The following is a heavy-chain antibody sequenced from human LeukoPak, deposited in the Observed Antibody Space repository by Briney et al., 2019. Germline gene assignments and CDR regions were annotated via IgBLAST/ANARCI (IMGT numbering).Heavy chain of an antibody. CDR2: IRYDGSNK. V-gene: IGHV3-30*02. D-gene: IGHD3-3*01. Sequence: GGSLRLSCAASGFTFSSYGMHWVRQAPGKGLEWVAFIRYDGSNKYYADSVKGRFTISRDNSKNTLYLQMNSLRAEDTAVYYCAKDDAIFGVVILHFDYWGQGTLVTVSS. CDR3: AKDDAIFGVVILHFDY. J-gene: IGHJ4*02. CDR1: GFTFSSYG.